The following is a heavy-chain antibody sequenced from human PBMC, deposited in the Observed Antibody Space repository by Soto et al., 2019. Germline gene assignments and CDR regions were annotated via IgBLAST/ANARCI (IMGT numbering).Heavy chain of an antibody. J-gene: IGHJ6*03. D-gene: IGHD2-21*01. CDR2: SIPIQGKA. CDR1: GGSFSSYI. V-gene: IGHV1-69*02. CDR3: AKSLVFVDHAYMDV. Sequence: QVQLVQSGAEVKKPGSSVKVSCEASGGSFSSYIFTWVRQAPGQGLEWMGRSIPIQGKADYALKFQDRVTISADKSTKTVYMELIGLRHEDTAVYYCAKSLVFVDHAYMDVWGKGTTVTVSS.